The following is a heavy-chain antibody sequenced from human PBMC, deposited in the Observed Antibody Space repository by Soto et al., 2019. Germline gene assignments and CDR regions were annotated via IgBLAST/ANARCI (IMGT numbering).Heavy chain of an antibody. D-gene: IGHD2-2*01. V-gene: IGHV1-18*01. Sequence: QVQLVQSGAEVKKPGASVKVSCKASGYTFTSYGISWVRQAPGQGLEWMGWISAYNGNTNYAQKLQGRVTMTTDTTTSTAYRELRSLRSDDTAVYYCARAGYCSSTSCSKGEYFNGMDVCGQGTTVTVSS. CDR3: ARAGYCSSTSCSKGEYFNGMDV. CDR1: GYTFTSYG. J-gene: IGHJ6*02. CDR2: ISAYNGNT.